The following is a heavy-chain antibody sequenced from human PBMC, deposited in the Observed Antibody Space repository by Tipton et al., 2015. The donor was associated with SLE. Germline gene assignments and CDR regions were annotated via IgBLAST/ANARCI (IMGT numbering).Heavy chain of an antibody. CDR1: GYSISSGYY. J-gene: IGHJ5*02. D-gene: IGHD2-2*01. CDR3: ARQRIVVVPAGWFDP. CDR2: CYYSGST. V-gene: IGHV4-38-2*01. Sequence: TLSLTCAVSGYSISSGYYWGWFRQPPGKGLAWIGRCYYSGSTYYNPALKGRVTISVDTSKNQFSLKLSSVTAADTAVYYCARQRIVVVPAGWFDPWGQGTLVTVSS.